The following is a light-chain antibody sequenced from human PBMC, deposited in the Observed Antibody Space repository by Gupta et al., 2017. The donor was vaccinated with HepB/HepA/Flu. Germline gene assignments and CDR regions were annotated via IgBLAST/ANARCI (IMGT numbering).Light chain of an antibody. CDR2: SAS. J-gene: IGKJ2*01. V-gene: IGKV3-20*01. CDR3: QQDDGSSFT. CDR1: QSVSTAY. Sequence: IVLTPSPGTLSLSPGERATLSCRARQSVSTAYLAWYQQKPGQAPRLLIHSASSRATGVPNRFSGSGSGTDFTLTINRLEPEDFAVYYCQQDDGSSFTFGQGTKLDIK.